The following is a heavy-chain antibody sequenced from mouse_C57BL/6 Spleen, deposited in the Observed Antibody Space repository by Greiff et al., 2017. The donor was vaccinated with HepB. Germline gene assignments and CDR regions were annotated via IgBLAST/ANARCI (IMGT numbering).Heavy chain of an antibody. D-gene: IGHD2-2*01. V-gene: IGHV1-50*01. CDR3: ARRGGYDGRGYFDV. Sequence: QVQLQQSGAELVKPGASVKLSCKASGYTFTSYWMQWVKQRPGQGLEWIGEIDPSDSYTNYNQKFKGKATLTVDTSSSTAYMQLSSLTSEDSAVYYCARRGGYDGRGYFDVWGTGTTVTVSS. CDR2: IDPSDSYT. J-gene: IGHJ1*03. CDR1: GYTFTSYW.